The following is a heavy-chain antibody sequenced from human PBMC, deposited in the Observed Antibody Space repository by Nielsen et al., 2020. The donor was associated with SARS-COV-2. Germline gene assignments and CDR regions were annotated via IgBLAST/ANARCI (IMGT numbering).Heavy chain of an antibody. CDR2: IKQDGSEK. V-gene: IGHV3-7*02. Sequence: GGSLRLSCAASGFTFTSYWMTWVRQAPGKGLEWVANIKQDGSEKYYVDSVKGRFTISRDNSKNTLYLQMNSLRAEDTAVYYCASAASSSWKSATVWGQGTTVTVSS. J-gene: IGHJ6*02. CDR3: ASAASSSWKSATV. D-gene: IGHD3-22*01. CDR1: GFTFTSYW.